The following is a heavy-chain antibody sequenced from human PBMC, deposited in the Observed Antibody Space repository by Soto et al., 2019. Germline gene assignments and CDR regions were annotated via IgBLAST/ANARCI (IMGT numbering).Heavy chain of an antibody. Sequence: QVQLQESGPELLKPSQTLSLTCTVSGGSIRSGGYYCSWIRQHPRKVLVWVGYIYYSGNTFYNPSLKSRVTISVDTSKNQFSLKLNSVTAADTAVYYCARYGAVVPPLDYNGMDVWCQGTTVTVSS. D-gene: IGHD2-2*01. CDR2: IYYSGNT. V-gene: IGHV4-31*03. CDR1: GGSIRSGGYY. J-gene: IGHJ6*02. CDR3: ARYGAVVPPLDYNGMDV.